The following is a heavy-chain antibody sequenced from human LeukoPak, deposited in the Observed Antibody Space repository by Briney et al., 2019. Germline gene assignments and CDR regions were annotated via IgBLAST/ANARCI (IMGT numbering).Heavy chain of an antibody. V-gene: IGHV4-34*01. CDR2: INHSGST. Sequence: PSETLSLTCAVYGGSFSGYYWSWIRQPPGKGLKWIGEINHSGSTNYNPSLKSRVTISVDTSKNQFSLKLSSVTAADTAVYYCARRRYFDWLFPASRYFQHWGRGTLVTVSS. D-gene: IGHD3-9*01. CDR1: GGSFSGYY. CDR3: ARRRYFDWLFPASRYFQH. J-gene: IGHJ1*01.